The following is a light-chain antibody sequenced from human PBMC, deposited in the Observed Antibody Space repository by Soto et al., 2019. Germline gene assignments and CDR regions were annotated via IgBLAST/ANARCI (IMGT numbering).Light chain of an antibody. Sequence: QSVLTQPPSASGTPGQRVTISCSGSSSNIESNYVYWYQQLPGTAPKLLIYSNNQRPSGVPDRFSGSKSGTSASLAITGLQAEDEADYYCQSYDSSLSGWVFGGGTKLTVL. CDR3: QSYDSSLSGWV. CDR2: SNN. V-gene: IGLV1-47*02. J-gene: IGLJ3*02. CDR1: SSNIESNY.